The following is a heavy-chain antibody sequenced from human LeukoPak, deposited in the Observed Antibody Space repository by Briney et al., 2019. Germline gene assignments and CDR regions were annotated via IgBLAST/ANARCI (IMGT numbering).Heavy chain of an antibody. CDR2: INPNSGGT. D-gene: IGHD6-19*01. CDR1: GYTFTGYY. CDR3: ARLSGWGYYFDY. J-gene: IGHJ4*02. Sequence: ASVKVSCKASGYTFTGYYMHWVRQAPGQGLEWMEWINPNSGGTNYAQKFQGRVTMTWDTSISTAYMELSRLRSDDTAVYYCARLSGWGYYFDYWGQGTLVTVSS. V-gene: IGHV1-2*02.